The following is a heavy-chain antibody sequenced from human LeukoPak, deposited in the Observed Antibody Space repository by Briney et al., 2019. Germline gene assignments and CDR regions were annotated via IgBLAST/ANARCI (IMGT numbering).Heavy chain of an antibody. J-gene: IGHJ4*02. CDR1: ADSFSGYL. Sequence: SETLSLTCTVSADSFSGYLWAWIRQPPGKGLEWIGYVSDSGSTYYNPSLKSRPSISLDTAKNQFSLKLRSVTAADTAVYYCARSHGLYWGQGALVTVSS. CDR3: ARSHGLY. CDR2: VSDSGST. V-gene: IGHV4-59*01.